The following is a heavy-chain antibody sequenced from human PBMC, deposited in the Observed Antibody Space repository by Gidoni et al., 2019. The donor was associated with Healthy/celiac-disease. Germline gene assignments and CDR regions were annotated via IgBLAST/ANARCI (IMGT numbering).Heavy chain of an antibody. Sequence: QVQLVQSGAEVKKPGSSVKVSCKASGGTFSSYTISWVRQAPGQGLEWMGRILPILGIANYEQKFQGRVTMTADKSTSTAYMERSSLRSEDTAVYYCARGMYYYGSGSYYSDWGQGTLVTVSS. J-gene: IGHJ4*02. V-gene: IGHV1-69*02. CDR1: GGTFSSYT. CDR2: ILPILGIA. D-gene: IGHD3-10*01. CDR3: ARGMYYYGSGSYYSD.